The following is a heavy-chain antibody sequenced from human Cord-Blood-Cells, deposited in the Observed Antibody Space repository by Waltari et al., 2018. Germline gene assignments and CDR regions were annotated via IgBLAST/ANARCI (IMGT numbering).Heavy chain of an antibody. CDR2: FDPEDGET. CDR3: ATLIIFDYYGSGSDY. J-gene: IGHJ4*02. D-gene: IGHD3-10*01. Sequence: QVQLVQSGAEVKKPGASVKVSCKVSGYTLTELSMHWVRQAPGKGLEWMGGFDPEDGETIYAQKFQGRDTMTEDTSTDTANMELSSLRSEDTAVYYCATLIIFDYYGSGSDYWGQGTLVTVSS. V-gene: IGHV1-24*01. CDR1: GYTLTELS.